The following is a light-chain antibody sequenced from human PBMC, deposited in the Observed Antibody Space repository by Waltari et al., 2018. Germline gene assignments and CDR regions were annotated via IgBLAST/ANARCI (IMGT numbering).Light chain of an antibody. CDR2: GAS. Sequence: EIVMTQSPATLSVSPGERATLSCRASQSLSDNLAWYQLKPAQAPRLLIYGASFRATGIPGRFRGSGSGTDFTLTISSLQSEGFAIYYCQQYKTWPPITFGQGTRLEIK. CDR1: QSLSDN. J-gene: IGKJ5*01. CDR3: QQYKTWPPIT. V-gene: IGKV3-15*01.